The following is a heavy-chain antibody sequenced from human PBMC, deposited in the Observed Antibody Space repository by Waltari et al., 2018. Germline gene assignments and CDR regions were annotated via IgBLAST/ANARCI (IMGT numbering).Heavy chain of an antibody. CDR1: GFTFSSYR. Sequence: EVQLVESGGGLVKPGGSLRLSCAASGFTFSSYRMNWVRQAPGKGLEWVSSISSSSSYIYYADSVKCRFTISRDNAKNSLYLQMNSLRAEDTAVYYCARDLGGSYSTWYYYYYGMDVWGQGTTVTVSS. J-gene: IGHJ6*02. D-gene: IGHD1-26*01. CDR3: ARDLGGSYSTWYYYYYGMDV. CDR2: ISSSSSYI. V-gene: IGHV3-21*01.